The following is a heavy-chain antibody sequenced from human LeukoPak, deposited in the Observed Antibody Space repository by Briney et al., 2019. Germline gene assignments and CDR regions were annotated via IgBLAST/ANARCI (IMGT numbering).Heavy chain of an antibody. CDR2: ISAYNGNT. V-gene: IGHV1-18*01. CDR3: ARSYYDFWSGYPNWFDP. Sequence: GASVKVSCTASGYTFTSYGISWVRQAPGQGLEWMGWISAYNGNTNYAQKLQGRVTMTTDTSTSTAYMELRSLRSDDTAVYYCARSYYDFWSGYPNWFDPWGQGTLVTVSS. D-gene: IGHD3-3*01. CDR1: GYTFTSYG. J-gene: IGHJ5*02.